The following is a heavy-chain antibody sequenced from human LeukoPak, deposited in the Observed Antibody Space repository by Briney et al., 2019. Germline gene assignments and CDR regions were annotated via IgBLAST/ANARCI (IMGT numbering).Heavy chain of an antibody. J-gene: IGHJ3*02. D-gene: IGHD2-15*01. CDR2: IYYSGST. CDR1: GGSISSGGYY. V-gene: IGHV4-31*03. CDR3: ARSIVVVGSAFDI. Sequence: SETLSLTCTVSGGSISSGGYYWSWIRQHPGKGLEWIGYIYYSGSTYYNPSLKSRVTISVDTPKNQFSLKLSSVTAADTAVYYCARSIVVVGSAFDIWGQGTMVTVSS.